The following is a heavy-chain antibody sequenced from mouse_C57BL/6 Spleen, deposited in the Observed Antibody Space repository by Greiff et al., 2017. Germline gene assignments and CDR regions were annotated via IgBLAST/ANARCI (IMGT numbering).Heavy chain of an antibody. CDR1: GFTFSSYT. J-gene: IGHJ2*01. V-gene: IGHV5-9*01. CDR2: ISGGGGNT. CDR3: ARQSDYDYFDY. D-gene: IGHD2-4*01. Sequence: EVQRVESGGGLVKPGGSLKLSCAASGFTFSSYTMSWVRQTPEKRLEWVATISGGGGNTYYPDSVKGRFTISRDNAKNTLYLQMSSLRSEDTALYYCARQSDYDYFDYWGQGTTLTVSS.